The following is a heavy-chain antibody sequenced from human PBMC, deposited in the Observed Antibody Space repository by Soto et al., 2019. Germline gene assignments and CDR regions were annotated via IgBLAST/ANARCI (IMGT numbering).Heavy chain of an antibody. CDR3: ARLLSALTEPVDD. V-gene: IGHV4-39*01. CDR1: GGTHIRTGYY. Sequence: ETLSLTCTVSGGTHIRTGYYRAWLRLPPGKGVEWIGSLYSSGKTYRIPSLMIRVTMSDDTSKNQLSLRLSCVTAADTAVYYCARLLSALTEPVDDWGQETLLT. J-gene: IGHJ4*02. CDR2: LYSSGKT. D-gene: IGHD3-9*01.